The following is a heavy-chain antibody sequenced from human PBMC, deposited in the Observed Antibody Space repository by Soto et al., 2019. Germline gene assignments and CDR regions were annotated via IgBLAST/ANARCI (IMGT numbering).Heavy chain of an antibody. V-gene: IGHV3-33*01. D-gene: IGHD4-4*01. Sequence: PGGSLGLSCAASGFTFSSYGMHWVRQAPGKGLEWVAVIWYDGSNKYYADSVKGRFTISRDNSKNTLYLQMNSLRAEDTAVYYCARDDSNYDYYGMDVWGQGTTVTVSS. CDR3: ARDDSNYDYYGMDV. CDR1: GFTFSSYG. J-gene: IGHJ6*02. CDR2: IWYDGSNK.